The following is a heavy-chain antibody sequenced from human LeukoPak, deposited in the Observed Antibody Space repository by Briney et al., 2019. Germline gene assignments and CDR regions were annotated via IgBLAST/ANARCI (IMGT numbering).Heavy chain of an antibody. CDR1: GFTFSSYS. J-gene: IGHJ4*02. V-gene: IGHV4-38-2*01. D-gene: IGHD5-12*01. CDR2: IYYSGST. CDR3: ARSPGWLDYFDY. Sequence: GSLRLSCAASGFTFSSYSMNWVRQAPGKGLEWIGSIYYSGSTYYNPSLKSRVTISVDTSKNQFSLKLSSVTAADTAVYYCARSPGWLDYFDYWGQGTLVTVSS.